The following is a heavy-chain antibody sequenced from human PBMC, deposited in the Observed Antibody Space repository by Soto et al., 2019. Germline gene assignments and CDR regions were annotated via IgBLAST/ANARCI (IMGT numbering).Heavy chain of an antibody. V-gene: IGHV3-30*18. Sequence: QVQLVESGGGVVQPGRSLRLSCAASGFTFSSYAMHWVRQAPGTGLEWVAVISSDGSSKHYADSVKGRFTISRANSKNTLLLQMHSLTAEDTAVYYCAKTGESGYDWGWFDPWGQGTLVTVSS. D-gene: IGHD5-12*01. CDR3: AKTGESGYDWGWFDP. CDR1: GFTFSSYA. CDR2: ISSDGSSK. J-gene: IGHJ5*02.